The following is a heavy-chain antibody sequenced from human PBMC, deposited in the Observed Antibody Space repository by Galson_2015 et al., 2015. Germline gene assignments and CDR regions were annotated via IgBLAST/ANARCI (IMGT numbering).Heavy chain of an antibody. V-gene: IGHV1-3*01. CDR1: GYTFTSYA. J-gene: IGHJ6*02. Sequence: SVKVSCKASGYTFTSYATNWVRQAPGQRLEWMGWINAGNGNTKYSQKFQGRVTITRDTSASTAYMELSSLRSEDTAVYYCAAVPSPFFTELPIDRNDYGDYDMSYYYGMDVWGQGNPGHRLL. CDR3: AAVPSPFFTELPIDRNDYGDYDMSYYYGMDV. CDR2: INAGNGNT. D-gene: IGHD4-17*01.